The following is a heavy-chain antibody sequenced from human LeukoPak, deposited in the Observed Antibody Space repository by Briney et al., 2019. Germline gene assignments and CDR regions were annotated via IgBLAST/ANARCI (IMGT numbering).Heavy chain of an antibody. D-gene: IGHD6-13*01. CDR2: VWYDGNNK. V-gene: IGHV3-33*01. J-gene: IGHJ4*02. CDR1: GFTFRSYG. CDR3: ARGSEAAAGAFDY. Sequence: GGSLRLSCAASGFTFRSYGMHWVRQAPGKGLEWVAIVWYDGNNKYYADSVKGRFTVSRDNSKDTVSLQLNSLRAEDAAVYYCARGSEAAAGAFDYWGQGALVTVPS.